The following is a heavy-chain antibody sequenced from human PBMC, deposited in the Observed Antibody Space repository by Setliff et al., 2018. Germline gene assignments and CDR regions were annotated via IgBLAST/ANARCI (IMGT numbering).Heavy chain of an antibody. CDR1: GGSFSGYY. D-gene: IGHD3-3*01. CDR2: INHSGST. CDR3: ARVGITIFGVVIPFDY. Sequence: SETLSLTCAVYGGSFSGYYWSWIRQPPGKGLEWIGEINHSGSTNYNPSLKSRVTISVDTSKNQFSLKLSSVTAADTAVYYCARVGITIFGVVIPFDYWGQGTLVTVSS. J-gene: IGHJ4*02. V-gene: IGHV4-34*01.